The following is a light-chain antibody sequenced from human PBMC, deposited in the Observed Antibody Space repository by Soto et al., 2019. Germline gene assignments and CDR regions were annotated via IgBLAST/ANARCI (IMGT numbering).Light chain of an antibody. CDR3: AAWDDNLSGLYV. Sequence: QSVLTQSPSSSGTPGQRVTISCSGSASTIGSNYVYSYQQLPGTAPKLLIYRNSQRPPGVPDRFSGSKSGTSASLAISGLRSEDEADYYCAAWDDNLSGLYVFGAGTKLTVL. J-gene: IGLJ1*01. CDR1: ASTIGSNY. CDR2: RNS. V-gene: IGLV1-47*01.